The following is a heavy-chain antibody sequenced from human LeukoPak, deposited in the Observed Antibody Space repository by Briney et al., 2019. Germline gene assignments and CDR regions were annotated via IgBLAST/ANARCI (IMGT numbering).Heavy chain of an antibody. V-gene: IGHV1-3*04. Sequence: ASVKVSCKASGYTFTTYAIHWVRQAPGQRLEWMGWINTGAGNTKYSQKFQDRITTTRDRSASTAYMELNGLRSDDTAIYYCARTWIQLFTPDFDLWGQGTLVTVSS. J-gene: IGHJ4*02. CDR1: GYTFTTYA. D-gene: IGHD5-18*01. CDR2: INTGAGNT. CDR3: ARTWIQLFTPDFDL.